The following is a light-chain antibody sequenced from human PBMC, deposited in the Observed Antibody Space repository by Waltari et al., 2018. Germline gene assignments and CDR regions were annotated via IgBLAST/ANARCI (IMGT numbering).Light chain of an antibody. Sequence: VLTQSPLSLPVIPGEPASISCRSNQSLLPSNGHNYLDWDLQRPRQSPQLLSYWGSLRVSGVPDRFSGSGSCTEFTLKNSRVESEDCGVYYFMQALEPPWAFGQGTTVNIK. CDR3: MQALEPPWA. J-gene: IGKJ1*01. CDR2: WGS. CDR1: QSLLPSNGHNY. V-gene: IGKV2-28*01.